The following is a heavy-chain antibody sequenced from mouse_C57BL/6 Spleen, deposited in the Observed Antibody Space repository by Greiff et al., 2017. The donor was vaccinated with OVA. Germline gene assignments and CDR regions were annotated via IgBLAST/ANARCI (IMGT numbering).Heavy chain of an antibody. CDR1: GYTFTSYT. D-gene: IGHD2-3*01. J-gene: IGHJ3*01. CDR2: INPSSGYP. V-gene: IGHV1-4*01. Sequence: VQLQQSGAELARPGASVKMSCTASGYTFTSYTMHWVKQRPGQGLEWIGYINPSSGYPTSNQKLKEKATLTADKSSSTAYMQLCSLTSEYSAVYYCAREYDGYYSRFAYWGQGTLVTVSA. CDR3: AREYDGYYSRFAY.